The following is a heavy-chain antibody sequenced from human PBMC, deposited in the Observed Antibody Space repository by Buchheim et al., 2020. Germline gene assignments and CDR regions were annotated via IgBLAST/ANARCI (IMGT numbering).Heavy chain of an antibody. V-gene: IGHV3-48*03. CDR2: ISSSGSTV. D-gene: IGHD4-17*01. Sequence: EVQLVESGGGLVQPGGSLRLSCIASGFTFSNFEMKWVRQAPGKGLEWVSYISSSGSTVYYADSVKGRFTVSRDDAKNSLYLQMNSLRAEDTAVYYCSRGPNTVTTPGDYWGQGTL. CDR3: SRGPNTVTTPGDY. CDR1: GFTFSNFE. J-gene: IGHJ4*02.